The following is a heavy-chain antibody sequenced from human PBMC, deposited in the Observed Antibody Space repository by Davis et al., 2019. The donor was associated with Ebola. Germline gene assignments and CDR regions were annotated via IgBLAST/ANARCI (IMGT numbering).Heavy chain of an antibody. Sequence: SETLSPTCAVYGGSFSGYYWSWIRQPPGKGLEWIGEINHSGSTNYNPSLKSRVTISVDTSKNQFSLKLSSVTAADTAVYYCARGNNYDFWSGRKYGMDVWGQGTTVTVSS. J-gene: IGHJ6*02. D-gene: IGHD3-3*01. CDR2: INHSGST. CDR3: ARGNNYDFWSGRKYGMDV. V-gene: IGHV4-34*01. CDR1: GGSFSGYY.